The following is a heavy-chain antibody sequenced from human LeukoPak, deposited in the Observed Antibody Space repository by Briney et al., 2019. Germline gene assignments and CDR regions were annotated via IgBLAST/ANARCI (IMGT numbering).Heavy chain of an antibody. CDR1: GGSFSGYY. CDR2: IYTSGST. Sequence: SETLSLTCAVYGGSFSGYYWNWIRQPAGKGLEWIGRIYTSGSTSYNPSLKSRVTMSVDTSKNQFSLKLSSVTAADTAVYYCSRGGRYNYNSVAYFDPWGQGTLVTVSS. D-gene: IGHD1-1*01. CDR3: SRGGRYNYNSVAYFDP. V-gene: IGHV4-59*10. J-gene: IGHJ5*02.